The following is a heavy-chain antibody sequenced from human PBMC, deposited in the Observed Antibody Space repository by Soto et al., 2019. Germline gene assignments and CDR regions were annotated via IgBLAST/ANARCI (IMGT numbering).Heavy chain of an antibody. V-gene: IGHV1-69*13. CDR1: GGSFSSYA. CDR2: IIPIFGTA. CDR3: ARVCTRYSYGFDY. D-gene: IGHD5-18*01. Sequence: SVKVSCKASGGSFSSYAISWVRQAPGQGLEWMGGIIPIFGTANYAQKFQGRVTITADESTSTAYMELSSLRSEDTAVYYCARVCTRYSYGFDYWGQGTLVTVSS. J-gene: IGHJ4*02.